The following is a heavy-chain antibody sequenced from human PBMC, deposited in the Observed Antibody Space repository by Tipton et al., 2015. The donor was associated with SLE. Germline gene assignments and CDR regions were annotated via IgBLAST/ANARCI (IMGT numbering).Heavy chain of an antibody. CDR2: IKEDGSEK. D-gene: IGHD2-2*01. V-gene: IGHV3-7*01. CDR1: GFTFSIYW. CDR3: ARDFRHQEAFGY. J-gene: IGHJ4*02. Sequence: GSLRLSCAASGFTFSIYWMAWVRQAPGKGLEWVANIKEDGSEKYYVDSVKGRFTISRDNAKSSLYLQMNSLGAEDIALYYCARDFRHQEAFGYWGQGTLVTVSS.